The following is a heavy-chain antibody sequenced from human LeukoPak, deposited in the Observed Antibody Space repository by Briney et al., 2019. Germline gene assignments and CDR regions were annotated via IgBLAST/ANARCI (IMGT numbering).Heavy chain of an antibody. D-gene: IGHD6-13*01. J-gene: IGHJ3*01. CDR1: GGSLSIYY. V-gene: IGHV4-59*08. CDR3: ARLPLATASDV. CDR2: IYYSGST. Sequence: NPSETLSLTCTVSGGSLSIYYWNWIRQPPGKGLEWIGYIYYSGSTYYNPSLKSRVTISVDTSKNQISLKLSSVTAADTAVYYCARLPLATASDVWDQGTMVTVSS.